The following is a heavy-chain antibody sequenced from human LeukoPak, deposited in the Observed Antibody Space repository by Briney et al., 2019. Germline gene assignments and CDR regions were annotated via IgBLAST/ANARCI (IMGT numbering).Heavy chain of an antibody. V-gene: IGHV4-39*01. CDR2: IYYSGST. D-gene: IGHD1-1*01. CDR3: AGQRANWNDIGWFDP. J-gene: IGHJ5*02. Sequence: SETLSLTCTVSGGSISSSSYYWGWIRQPPGKGLEWIGSIYYSGSTYYNPSLKSRVTISVDTSKNQFSLKLSSVTAADTAVYYCAGQRANWNDIGWFDPWGQGTLVTVSS. CDR1: GGSISSSSYY.